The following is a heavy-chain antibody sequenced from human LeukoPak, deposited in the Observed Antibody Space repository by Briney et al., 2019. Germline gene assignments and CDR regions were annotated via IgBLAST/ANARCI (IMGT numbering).Heavy chain of an antibody. CDR1: GYTFTSYG. Sequence: ASVTVSCKASGYTFTSYGISWVRQAPGQGREGMGWISAYNGNTNYAQKLQGRVTMTTDTSTSTAYMELRSLRSDDTAVYYCARDGGGKQQPIYYYYYGMDVWGQGTTVTVS. D-gene: IGHD6-13*01. CDR2: ISAYNGNT. CDR3: ARDGGGKQQPIYYYYYGMDV. J-gene: IGHJ6*02. V-gene: IGHV1-18*01.